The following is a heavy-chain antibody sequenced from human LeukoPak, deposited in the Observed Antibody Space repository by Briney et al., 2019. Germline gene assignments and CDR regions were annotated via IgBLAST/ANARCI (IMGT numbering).Heavy chain of an antibody. Sequence: TSQTLSLTCTVSGGSISSGGYYWSWIRQPPGKGLEWIGYIYHSGSTYYNPSLKSRVTISVDRSKNQFSLKLSSVTAADTAVYYCASGRVRKQLPLHHDYWGQGTLVTVSS. V-gene: IGHV4-30-2*01. J-gene: IGHJ4*02. CDR1: GGSISSGGYY. CDR2: IYHSGST. CDR3: ASGRVRKQLPLHHDY. D-gene: IGHD6-6*01.